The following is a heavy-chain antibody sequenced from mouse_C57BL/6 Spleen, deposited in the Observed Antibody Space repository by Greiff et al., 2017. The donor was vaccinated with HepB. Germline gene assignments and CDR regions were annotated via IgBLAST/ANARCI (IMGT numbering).Heavy chain of an antibody. V-gene: IGHV1-26*01. D-gene: IGHD1-1*02. CDR2: INPNNGGT. CDR1: GYTFTDYY. CDR3: ASWGGNYFDY. Sequence: EVQLQQSGPELVKPGASVKISCKASGYTFTDYYMNWVKQSHGKSLEWIGDINPNNGGTSYNQKFKGKATLTVDKSSSTAYMELRSLTSEDSAVYYCASWGGNYFDYWGQGTTLTVAS. J-gene: IGHJ2*01.